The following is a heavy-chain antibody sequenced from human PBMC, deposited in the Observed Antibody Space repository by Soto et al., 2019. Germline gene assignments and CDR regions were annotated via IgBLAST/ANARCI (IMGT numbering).Heavy chain of an antibody. D-gene: IGHD6-13*01. Sequence: QVQLQESGPGLVKPSETLSLTCTVSGGSISSYYWSWIRQPPGKGLEWIGYIYYSGSTNSNPSLKSRVTISVDTSKNQFSLKLSSVTAADTAVYYCARTWGPYSSSSGDYFDYWGQGTLVTVSS. V-gene: IGHV4-59*01. CDR2: IYYSGST. CDR1: GGSISSYY. CDR3: ARTWGPYSSSSGDYFDY. J-gene: IGHJ4*02.